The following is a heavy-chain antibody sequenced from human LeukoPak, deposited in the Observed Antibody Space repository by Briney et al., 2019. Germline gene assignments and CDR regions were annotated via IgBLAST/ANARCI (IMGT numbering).Heavy chain of an antibody. CDR3: ASRRSGVAAPFDY. J-gene: IGHJ4*02. D-gene: IGHD6-13*01. Sequence: GASVKVSCKASGGTFSSYAISWVRQAPGQGLEWMGRIIPILGIANYAQKFQGRVTITTDESTSTAYMELSSLRSEDTAVYYCASRRSGVAAPFDYWGQGTLVTVSS. CDR2: IIPILGIA. CDR1: GGTFSSYA. V-gene: IGHV1-69*04.